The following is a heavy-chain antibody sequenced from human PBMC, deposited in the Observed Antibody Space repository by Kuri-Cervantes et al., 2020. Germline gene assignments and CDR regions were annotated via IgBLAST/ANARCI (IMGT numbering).Heavy chain of an antibody. V-gene: IGHV1-46*01. CDR3: ARTGGSQLLGKSNWFDP. CDR1: GYTFTSYY. D-gene: IGHD2-2*01. Sequence: ASVKVSCKASGYTFTSYYMHWVRQAPGQGLEWMGIINPSGGSTSYAQKLQGRVTMTTDTSTSTAYMELRSLRSDDTAVYYCARTGGSQLLGKSNWFDPWGQGTLVTVSS. CDR2: INPSGGST. J-gene: IGHJ5*02.